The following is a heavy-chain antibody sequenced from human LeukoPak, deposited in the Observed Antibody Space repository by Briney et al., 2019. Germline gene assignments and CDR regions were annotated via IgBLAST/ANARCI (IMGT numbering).Heavy chain of an antibody. D-gene: IGHD2-21*02. CDR1: GFTFSSYT. CDR3: ARGPNCGGDCYSAWFDP. J-gene: IGHJ5*02. CDR2: ISSTSSYM. V-gene: IGHV3-21*01. Sequence: GGSLRLSCAASGFTFSSYTMNWVRQAPGKGLEWVSSISSTSSYMYYADSVKGRFTISRDNAKNSLYLQMNSLRAEDTAVYYCARGPNCGGDCYSAWFDPWCQGILVTVSS.